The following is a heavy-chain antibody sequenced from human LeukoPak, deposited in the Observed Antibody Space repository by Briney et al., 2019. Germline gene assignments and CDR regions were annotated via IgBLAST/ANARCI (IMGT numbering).Heavy chain of an antibody. CDR3: ARAKNIKMTTILDY. V-gene: IGHV3-21*01. D-gene: IGHD5-24*01. CDR2: NSSTTDYK. Sequence: GGSLRLSCAASGFTFSAYYMNWVRQAPGKGLEWVSSNSSTTDYKVYADSLKGRFTISRDNAKNSLYLQMNSLRAEDTAVYYCARAKNIKMTTILDYWGQGTLVTVSS. J-gene: IGHJ4*02. CDR1: GFTFSAYY.